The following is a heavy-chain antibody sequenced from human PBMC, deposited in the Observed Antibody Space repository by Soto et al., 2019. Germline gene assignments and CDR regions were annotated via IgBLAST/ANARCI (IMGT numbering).Heavy chain of an antibody. V-gene: IGHV1-3*01. D-gene: IGHD1-1*01. J-gene: IGHJ6*02. CDR2: LNGGTGQT. Sequence: GASVKVSCKASGYTFSTYAIHWVRQAPGQSLEWMGWLNGGTGQTRYSQRFQDRVTITRDTSASTAYMEVSSLRPEDTAVYYRARGKGMEENYYYYGMDIWGQGTTVTVSS. CDR3: ARGKGMEENYYYYGMDI. CDR1: GYTFSTYA.